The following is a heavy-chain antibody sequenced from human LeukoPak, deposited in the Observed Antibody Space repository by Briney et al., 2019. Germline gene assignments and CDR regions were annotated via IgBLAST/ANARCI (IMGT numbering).Heavy chain of an antibody. CDR2: ISYDGSNK. Sequence: GRSLRLSCAASGFTFSSYAMQWVRQAPGKGLGWVAVISYDGSNKYYADSVKGRFTISRDNSKNTLYLQMNSLRAEDTAVYYCARVRDSSSWYYAFDIWGQGTMVTVSS. J-gene: IGHJ3*02. CDR3: ARVRDSSSWYYAFDI. CDR1: GFTFSSYA. D-gene: IGHD6-13*01. V-gene: IGHV3-30*04.